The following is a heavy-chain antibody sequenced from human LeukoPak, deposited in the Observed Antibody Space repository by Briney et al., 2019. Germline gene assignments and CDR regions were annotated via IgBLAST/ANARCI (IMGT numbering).Heavy chain of an antibody. CDR1: GFTFSSYS. CDR2: ISSDDTTI. Sequence: GGSLRLSCVASGFTFSSYSMNWVRQPPGKGPEWVSYISSDDTTIYYADSVKGLFTISRDNAKNSLYLQMNSLRDEDTAVYYCARDMWAPKWYFDLWGRGTLVTVSS. V-gene: IGHV3-48*02. J-gene: IGHJ2*01. CDR3: ARDMWAPKWYFDL. D-gene: IGHD1-26*01.